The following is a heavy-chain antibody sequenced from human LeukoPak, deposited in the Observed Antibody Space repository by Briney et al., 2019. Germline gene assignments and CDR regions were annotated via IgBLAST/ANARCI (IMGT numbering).Heavy chain of an antibody. CDR3: ARDRHRITMVRGVTPDY. J-gene: IGHJ4*02. Sequence: GRSLRLSCAASGFTFSSYAMHWVRQAPGKGLEWVAVISYDGSNRCYADSVKGRFTISRDNSKNTLYLQMNSLRAEDTAVYYCARDRHRITMVRGVTPDYWGQGTLVTVSS. CDR1: GFTFSSYA. CDR2: ISYDGSNR. D-gene: IGHD3-10*01. V-gene: IGHV3-30-3*01.